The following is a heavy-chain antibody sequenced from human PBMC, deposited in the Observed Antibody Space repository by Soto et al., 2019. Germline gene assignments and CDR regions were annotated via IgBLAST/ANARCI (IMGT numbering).Heavy chain of an antibody. D-gene: IGHD3-9*01. CDR3: AGAEGFTIFTAHPGEV. CDR1: GFTFSSYG. V-gene: IGHV3-30*03. CDR2: ISYDGSNK. J-gene: IGHJ6*02. Sequence: GSLRLSCAASGFTFSSYGMHWVRQAPGKGLEWVAVISYDGSNKYYADSVKGRFTISRDNSKNTLYLQMNSLRAEDTAVYYCAGAEGFTIFTAHPGEVWGQGTTVTVSS.